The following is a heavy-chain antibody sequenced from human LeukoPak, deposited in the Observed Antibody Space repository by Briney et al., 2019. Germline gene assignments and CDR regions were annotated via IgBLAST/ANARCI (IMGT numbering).Heavy chain of an antibody. V-gene: IGHV3-48*01. CDR2: ISSSSSTI. Sequence: HPGGSLRLSCAASGFTFSSYSMNWVRQAPGKGLEWVSYISSSSSTIYYADSVKGRFTISRDNAKNSLYLQMNSLRAEDTAVYYCARGSKMVQLERRGAFGIWGQGTMVTVSS. CDR1: GFTFSSYS. D-gene: IGHD1-1*01. J-gene: IGHJ3*02. CDR3: ARGSKMVQLERRGAFGI.